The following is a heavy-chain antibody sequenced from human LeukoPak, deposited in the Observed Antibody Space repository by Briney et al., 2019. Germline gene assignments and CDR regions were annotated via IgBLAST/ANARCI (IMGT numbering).Heavy chain of an antibody. J-gene: IGHJ4*02. CDR1: GGSISSYY. CDR2: FYYRGST. V-gene: IGHV4-59*12. CDR3: ARHSGTLGYFDY. D-gene: IGHD1-14*01. Sequence: QASETLSLTCTVSGGSISSYYWSWLRQPPGKGLEWIGYFYYRGSTNYNPSLKSRVTISLDTSKNQFSLRLRSVTAADTAVYYCARHSGTLGYFDYWGQGTRVTVSS.